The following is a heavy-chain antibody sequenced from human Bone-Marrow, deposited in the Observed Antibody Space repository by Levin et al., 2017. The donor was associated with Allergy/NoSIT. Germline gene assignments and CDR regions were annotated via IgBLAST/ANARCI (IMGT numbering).Heavy chain of an antibody. J-gene: IGHJ6*02. CDR2: INPNSGGT. CDR1: GYTFTGYY. Sequence: GASVKVSCKASGYTFTGYYMHWVRQAPGQGLEWMGWINPNSGGTNYAQKFQGWVTMTRDTSISTAYMELSRLRSDDTAVYYCARAESAAMAPYYYYYGMDVWGQGTTVTVSS. D-gene: IGHD5-18*01. V-gene: IGHV1-2*04. CDR3: ARAESAAMAPYYYYYGMDV.